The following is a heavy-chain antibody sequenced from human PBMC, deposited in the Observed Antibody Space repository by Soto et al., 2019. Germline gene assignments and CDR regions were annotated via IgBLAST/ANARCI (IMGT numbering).Heavy chain of an antibody. V-gene: IGHV1-8*01. Sequence: GASVKVSCKASGYTFTSYDINWVRQATGQGLEWRGWMNPNSGNTGYAQKFQGRVTMTRNTSISTAYMELSSLRSEDTAVYYCAIPMQGFGELESAFDIWGQGTMVTVSS. CDR3: AIPMQGFGELESAFDI. CDR2: MNPNSGNT. CDR1: GYTFTSYD. D-gene: IGHD3-10*01. J-gene: IGHJ3*02.